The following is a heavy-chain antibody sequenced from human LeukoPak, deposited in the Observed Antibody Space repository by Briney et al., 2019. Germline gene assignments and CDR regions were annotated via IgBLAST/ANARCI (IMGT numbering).Heavy chain of an antibody. Sequence: SETLSLTCTVSGGSISSYFWSWIRQPAGKGLEWIGRVYTGDSSNYNPSLQSRVTMSVDLSKRQFSLTLTSVTAADAAVYYCAASTTGWIFFGSWGLGTPVTVSS. CDR1: GGSISSYF. CDR2: VYTGDSS. D-gene: IGHD1-1*01. CDR3: AASTTGWIFFGS. J-gene: IGHJ4*02. V-gene: IGHV4-4*07.